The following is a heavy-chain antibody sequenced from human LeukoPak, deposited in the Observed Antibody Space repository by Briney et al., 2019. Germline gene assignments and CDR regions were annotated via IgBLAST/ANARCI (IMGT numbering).Heavy chain of an antibody. J-gene: IGHJ4*02. CDR2: IYYSGTT. V-gene: IGHV4-39*07. CDR3: ATAIRGSSGWYLDY. Sequence: SETPSLTCTVSGGSISFSSDYWGWIRQPPGKGLEWIGDIYYSGTTNYNPSLKSRVTISVDTSKNQFSLKLSSVTAADTAVYYCATAIRGSSGWYLDYWGQGTLVTVSS. CDR1: GGSISFSSDY. D-gene: IGHD6-19*01.